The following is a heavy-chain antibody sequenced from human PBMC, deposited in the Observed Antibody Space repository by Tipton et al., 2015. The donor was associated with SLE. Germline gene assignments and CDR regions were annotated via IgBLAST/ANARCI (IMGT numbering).Heavy chain of an antibody. D-gene: IGHD4-11*01. CDR3: ARTPYYDYSAYPPRGSFAD. V-gene: IGHV1-69*01. Sequence: QSGAEVKKPGSSVKVSCKASGGAFKSYDITWVRQAPGQGLEWMGGLIPGLDTGTYAQKFQGRVTITADESTRTAYMELSSLTSEDTALYYCARTPYYDYSAYPPRGSFADWGQGTLVTFSS. CDR1: GGAFKSYD. CDR2: LIPGLDTG. J-gene: IGHJ4*02.